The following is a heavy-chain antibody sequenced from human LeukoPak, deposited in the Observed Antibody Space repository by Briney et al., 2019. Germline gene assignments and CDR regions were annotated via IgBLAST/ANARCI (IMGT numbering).Heavy chain of an antibody. CDR1: GGSFSGYY. Sequence: SETLSLTCAVYGGSFSGYYWSWIRQPPGKGLEWIGYIYYSGSTNYNPSLKSRVTISVDTSKNQFSLKLSSVTAADTAVYYCARVEDCGGDCAYYFDYWGQGTLVTVSS. J-gene: IGHJ4*02. D-gene: IGHD2-21*02. CDR2: IYYSGST. CDR3: ARVEDCGGDCAYYFDY. V-gene: IGHV4-59*01.